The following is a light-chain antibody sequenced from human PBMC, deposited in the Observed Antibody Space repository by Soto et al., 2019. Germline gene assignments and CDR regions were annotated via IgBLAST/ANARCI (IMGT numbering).Light chain of an antibody. J-gene: IGLJ2*01. CDR3: NSYTSSSTLV. Sequence: QSVLTQPASVSGSPGQSITISCSGTSNDVGGYDYVSWYQQHPGKAPKLVIYEVTNRPSWVSNRFSGSKSGITASLTISGLQPEDEADYYCNSYTSSSTLVFGGGTKLTVL. CDR2: EVT. CDR1: SNDVGGYDY. V-gene: IGLV2-14*01.